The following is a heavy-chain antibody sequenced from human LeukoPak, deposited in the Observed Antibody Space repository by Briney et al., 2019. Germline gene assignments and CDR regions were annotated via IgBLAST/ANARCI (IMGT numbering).Heavy chain of an antibody. CDR1: GGSIVSTDYY. J-gene: IGHJ6*02. CDR2: IYYSGHS. D-gene: IGHD3-9*01. CDR3: ARQRNYDILTGYRRGYGMDV. V-gene: IGHV4-39*01. Sequence: SETLSLTCTVPGGSIVSTDYYWGWIRQLPGKGLQWIGSIYYSGHSYSNLSLKSRVTISVEMSKNQFSLKLSSVTAADTALHYCARQRNYDILTGYRRGYGMDVWGQGTTVTVSS.